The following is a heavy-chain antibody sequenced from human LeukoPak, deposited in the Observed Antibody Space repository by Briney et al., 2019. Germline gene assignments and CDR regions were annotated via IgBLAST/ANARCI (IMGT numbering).Heavy chain of an antibody. CDR2: ISSESAYI. J-gene: IGHJ4*02. V-gene: IGHV3-21*01. Sequence: GGSLRLSCVCSGFTFSSYSMNWVRQAPGKGLEWVSSISSESAYILYADLVKGRFTTSRDNAKNSLYLHLDSLRAEDTAVYYCARGETGSSSYDWVNWGQGTPVTVSS. CDR3: ARGETGSSSYDWVN. CDR1: GFTFSSYS. D-gene: IGHD5-12*01.